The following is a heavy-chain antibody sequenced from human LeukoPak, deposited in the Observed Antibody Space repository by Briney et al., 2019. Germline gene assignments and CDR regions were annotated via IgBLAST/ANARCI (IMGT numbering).Heavy chain of an antibody. Sequence: GGSLRLSCAASGFTFSDYAMHCVRQAPGRGLVFVSVIGPIGVYTYYANSVKGRFTISRDNSKSTVSLQMGSLRDEDMAVYYCARSPPGRTNWNYYDYWGRGTLVTVSS. J-gene: IGHJ4*02. V-gene: IGHV3-64*01. D-gene: IGHD1-1*01. CDR3: ARSPPGRTNWNYYDY. CDR1: GFTFSDYA. CDR2: IGPIGVYT.